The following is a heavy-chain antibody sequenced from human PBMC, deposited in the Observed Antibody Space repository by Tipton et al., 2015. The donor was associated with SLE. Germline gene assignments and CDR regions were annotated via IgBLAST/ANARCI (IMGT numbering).Heavy chain of an antibody. CDR3: ARPSQKYYYGSGSYSYFDY. V-gene: IGHV4-34*01. CDR1: GGSFSGYY. Sequence: TLSLTCAVYGGSFSGYYWSWIRQPPGKGLEWSGEINHSGSTNYNPSLKSRVTISVDTSKNQFSLKLSSVTAADTAVYYCARPSQKYYYGSGSYSYFDYWGQGTLVTVSS. CDR2: INHSGST. J-gene: IGHJ4*02. D-gene: IGHD3-10*01.